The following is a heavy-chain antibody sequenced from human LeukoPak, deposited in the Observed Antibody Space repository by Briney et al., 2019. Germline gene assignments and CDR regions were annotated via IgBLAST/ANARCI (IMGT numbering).Heavy chain of an antibody. V-gene: IGHV3-48*03. CDR1: GFTLSSYE. CDR3: ARAVVVAADAFDI. CDR2: ISSSGSTI. D-gene: IGHD2-15*01. J-gene: IGHJ3*02. Sequence: PGGSLRLSCAASGFTLSSYEMNWVRQAPGKGLEWVSYISSSGSTIYYADSVKGRFTISRDNAKNSLYLQMNSLRAEDTAVYYCARAVVVAADAFDIWGQGTMVTVSS.